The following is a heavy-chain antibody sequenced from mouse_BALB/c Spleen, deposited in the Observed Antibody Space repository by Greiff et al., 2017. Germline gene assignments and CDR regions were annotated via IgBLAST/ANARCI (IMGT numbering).Heavy chain of an antibody. D-gene: IGHD2-1*01. CDR1: GYSFSSSW. CDR3: ARSGGNYGGFAY. Sequence: VQLQESGPELVKPGASVKISCKASGYSFSSSWMNWVKQRPGQGLEWIGRIYPGDGDTNYNGKFKGKATLTADKSSSTAYMQLSSLTSVDSAVYFCARSGGNYGGFAYWGQGTLVTVSA. V-gene: IGHV1-82*01. CDR2: IYPGDGDT. J-gene: IGHJ3*01.